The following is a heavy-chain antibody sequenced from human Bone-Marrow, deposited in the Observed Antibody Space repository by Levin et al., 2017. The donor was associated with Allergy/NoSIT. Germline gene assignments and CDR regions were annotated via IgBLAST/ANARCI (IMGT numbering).Heavy chain of an antibody. V-gene: IGHV4-61*08. CDR1: GASVSSGGYC. D-gene: IGHD3-10*01. CDR3: ARDEMPGGRYGSGWMGWFDP. Sequence: SETLSLSCSVSGASVSSGGYCWSWIRQSPGKGLEWIGYIYYTGSSNYNPSLKSRVTISLDTSTNQFSLRLTAVTAADTAGYDCARDEMPGGRYGSGWMGWFDPWGQGTLVTVSS. CDR2: IYYTGSS. J-gene: IGHJ5*02.